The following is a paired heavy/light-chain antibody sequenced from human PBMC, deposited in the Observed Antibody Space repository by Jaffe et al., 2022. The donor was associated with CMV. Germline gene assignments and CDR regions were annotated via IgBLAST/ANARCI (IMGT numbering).Heavy chain of an antibody. D-gene: IGHD1-26*01. V-gene: IGHV3-33*08. CDR3: ARDPIVGTTRDGLDY. Sequence: QVQLVESGGGVVQPGGSLRLSCAASGFTFSTYAMHWVRQAPGKGLEWVAIVWYDESNKYYADSVKGRFTISRDNSKKTLYLQMNSLRVEDTGVYYCARDPIVGTTRDGLDYWGQGTLVTVAS. CDR2: VWYDESNK. CDR1: GFTFSTYA. J-gene: IGHJ4*02.
Light chain of an antibody. CDR1: ALPNQY. V-gene: IGLV3-25*03. CDR3: QSTDNSATYWV. Sequence: SYELTQPPSVSVSPGQTARITCSGDALPNQYAYWYQQKPGQAPILFIFKDNERPSGIPERFSGSNSGTTVTLTISGVQAEDEADYYCQSTDNSATYWVFGGGTKLTVL. CDR2: KDN. J-gene: IGLJ3*02.